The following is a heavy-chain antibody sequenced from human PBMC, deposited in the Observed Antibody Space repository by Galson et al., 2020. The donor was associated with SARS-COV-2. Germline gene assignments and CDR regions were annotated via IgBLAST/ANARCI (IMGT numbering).Heavy chain of an antibody. CDR3: ARGALVATISSQYSSGWSGVDY. V-gene: IGHV4-59*13. D-gene: IGHD6-19*01. J-gene: IGHJ4*02. CDR2: IYYSGST. Sequence: SETLSLTCTVSGGSISSYYWSWIRQPPGKGLEWIGYIYYSGSTNYNPSLKSRVTISVDTSKNQFSLKLSSVTAADTAVYYCARGALVATISSQYSSGWSGVDYWGQGTLVTVSS. CDR1: GGSISSYY.